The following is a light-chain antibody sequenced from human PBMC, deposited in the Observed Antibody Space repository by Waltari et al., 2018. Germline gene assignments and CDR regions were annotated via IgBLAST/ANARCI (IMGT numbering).Light chain of an antibody. CDR2: GAS. CDR3: QEYATSRT. V-gene: IGKV3-20*01. CDR1: QSVSSSY. Sequence: EIVLTQSPGTLSLSPGERATLSCRASQSVSSSYLAWYQQKPGQAPRLLIYGASSRATGIPYRFSGSGSGTDFTLTISRLEPEDFAVYYCQEYATSRTFGQGTKVEIK. J-gene: IGKJ1*01.